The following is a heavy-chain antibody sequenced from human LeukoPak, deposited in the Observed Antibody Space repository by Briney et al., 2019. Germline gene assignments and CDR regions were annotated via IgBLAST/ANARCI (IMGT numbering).Heavy chain of an antibody. J-gene: IGHJ5*02. V-gene: IGHV3-48*01. CDR2: ISSSSSTI. CDR3: ASQIAARRGWFDP. D-gene: IGHD6-6*01. CDR1: GFTFSSST. Sequence: PGGSLRLSCAASGFTFSSSTMNWVRQAPGKGLEWVSYISSSSSTIYYADSVKGRFTISRDNAKNSLYLQMNSLRAEDTAVYYCASQIAARRGWFDPWGQGTLVTVSS.